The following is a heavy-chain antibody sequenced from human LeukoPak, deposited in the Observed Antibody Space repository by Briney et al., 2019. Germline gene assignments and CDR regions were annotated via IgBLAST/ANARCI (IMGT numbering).Heavy chain of an antibody. CDR2: IDGSGDTI. Sequence: PGGSLRLSCAASGFTFSDYSMNWVRQAPGKGLEWASYIDGSGDTIYYADSVKGRFTISRDNAKNSLDLQMNSLRDEDTAVYYCSRRFDCWGQGTLVTVSS. V-gene: IGHV3-48*02. CDR3: SRRFDC. J-gene: IGHJ4*02. CDR1: GFTFSDYS.